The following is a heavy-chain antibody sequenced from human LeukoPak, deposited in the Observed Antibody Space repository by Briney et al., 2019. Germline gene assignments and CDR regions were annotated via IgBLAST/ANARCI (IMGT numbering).Heavy chain of an antibody. V-gene: IGHV4-34*01. CDR2: INHSGST. D-gene: IGHD3-3*01. Sequence: SETLSLTCAVYGGSFSGYYWSWIRQPPGKGLEWIGEINHSGSTNYNPSLKSRVTISVDTSKNQFSLKLSSVTAADTAVYYCARAWSGYLGYYYYTDVWGKGTTVTVSS. J-gene: IGHJ6*03. CDR3: ARAWSGYLGYYYYTDV. CDR1: GGSFSGYY.